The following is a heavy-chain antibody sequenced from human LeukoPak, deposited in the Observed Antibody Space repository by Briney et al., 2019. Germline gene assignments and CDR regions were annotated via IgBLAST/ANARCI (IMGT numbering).Heavy chain of an antibody. D-gene: IGHD1-26*01. J-gene: IGHJ5*02. CDR2: INGRGDNT. V-gene: IGHV3-23*01. CDR1: GVIISSYA. CDR3: ARSARRWELLNWFDP. Sequence: PGGSLRLSCAASGVIISSYAMSWVRQAPGKGLEWVSAINGRGDNTYYADFVKGRFTISRDNSKNTLYLQMNSLRAEDTAVYYCARSARRWELLNWFDPWGQGTLVTVSS.